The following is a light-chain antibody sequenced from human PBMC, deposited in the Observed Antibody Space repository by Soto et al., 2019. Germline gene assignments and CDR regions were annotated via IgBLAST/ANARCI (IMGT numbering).Light chain of an antibody. V-gene: IGLV2-14*01. J-gene: IGLJ2*01. CDR1: SSDIGGYKY. CDR3: SSYTSSSIV. Sequence: QSALTQPASVSGSPGQSITISCTGTSSDIGGYKYVSWYQHHPGKVPQLIIYEVNNRPSGVSNRFSGSKSGNTASLTISGLQAEDEAVYYCSSYTSSSIVFGGGTKLTVL. CDR2: EVN.